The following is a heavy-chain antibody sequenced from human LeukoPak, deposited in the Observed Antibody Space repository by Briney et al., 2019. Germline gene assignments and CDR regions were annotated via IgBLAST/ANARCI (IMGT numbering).Heavy chain of an antibody. CDR3: AKDHRGYDLVPDY. J-gene: IGHJ4*02. CDR1: GFTFSSYS. V-gene: IGHV3-48*01. CDR2: ISSSSSTI. D-gene: IGHD5-12*01. Sequence: AGGSLRLSCAASGFTFSSYSMNWVRQAPGKGLEWVSYISSSSSTIYYADSVKGRFTISRDNAKNSLYLQMNSLRAEDTAVYYCAKDHRGYDLVPDYWGQGTLVTVSS.